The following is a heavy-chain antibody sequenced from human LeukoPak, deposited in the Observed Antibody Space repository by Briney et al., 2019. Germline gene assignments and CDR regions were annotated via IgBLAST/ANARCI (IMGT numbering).Heavy chain of an antibody. CDR1: GGSISSGDYY. D-gene: IGHD2-2*01. CDR2: IYYSGST. CDR3: ARDKYQLLSYYYGMDV. V-gene: IGHV4-30-4*01. Sequence: SETLSLTCTVSGGSISSGDYYWSWIRQPPGKGLEWIGYIYYSGSTYYNPSLKSRVTISVDTSKNQYSLRLSSVTAADTAVYYCARDKYQLLSYYYGMDVWGKGTTVTVSS. J-gene: IGHJ6*04.